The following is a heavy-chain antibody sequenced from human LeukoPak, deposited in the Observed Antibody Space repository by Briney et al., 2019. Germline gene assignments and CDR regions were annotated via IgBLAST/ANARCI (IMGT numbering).Heavy chain of an antibody. V-gene: IGHV3-64*01. CDR1: GFTFSSYA. Sequence: PGGSLRLSCAASGFTFSSYAMHWVRQAPGKGLEYVSAISSNGGSTYYANSVKGRFTISRDNSKNTLYLQMNSLRAEDTAVYYCATEGQYYDSSGYPTWTFDSWGQGTLVTVSS. CDR3: ATEGQYYDSSGYPTWTFDS. D-gene: IGHD3-22*01. J-gene: IGHJ4*02. CDR2: ISSNGGST.